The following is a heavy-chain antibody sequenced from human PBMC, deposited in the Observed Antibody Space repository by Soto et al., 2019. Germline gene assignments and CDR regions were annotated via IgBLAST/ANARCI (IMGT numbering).Heavy chain of an antibody. D-gene: IGHD6-13*01. V-gene: IGHV1-2*02. J-gene: IGHJ4*02. CDR3: ATVPAAALKEDY. CDR2: INPNGGDT. Sequence: EQLVQSGAEVKKPGASVVVSCKASGYTFTDYYFHWVRQAPGQGLEWMGWINPNGGDTNYAQKFQGRVTMTRDTSISTAYVEMSSLRSDDTAVYYCATVPAAALKEDYWGQGTLVTVSS. CDR1: GYTFTDYY.